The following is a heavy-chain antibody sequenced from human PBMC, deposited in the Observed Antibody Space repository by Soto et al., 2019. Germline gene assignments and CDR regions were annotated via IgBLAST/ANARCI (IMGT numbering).Heavy chain of an antibody. CDR3: ASLGYCSSTSCVDI. V-gene: IGHV3-20*01. D-gene: IGHD2-2*01. CDR1: GFTFDDYG. J-gene: IGHJ3*02. Sequence: GGSLRLSCAASGFTFDDYGMSWVRQAPGKGLEWVSGINWNGGSTGYTDSVKGRFTISRDNAKNSLYLQMNSLRAEDTALYHCASLGYCSSTSCVDIWGQGTMVTVS. CDR2: INWNGGST.